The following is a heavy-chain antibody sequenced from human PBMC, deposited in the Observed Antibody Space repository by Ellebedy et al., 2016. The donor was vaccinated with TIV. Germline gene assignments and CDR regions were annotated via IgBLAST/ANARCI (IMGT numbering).Heavy chain of an antibody. Sequence: SETLSLTXTVSGGSISSYYWSWIRQPPGKGLEWIGYIYYSGSTNYNPSLKSRVTISVDTSKNQFSLKLSSVTAADTAVYYCARDERYCGGDCYSDDAFDIWGQGTMVTVSS. J-gene: IGHJ3*02. CDR3: ARDERYCGGDCYSDDAFDI. CDR1: GGSISSYY. V-gene: IGHV4-59*12. D-gene: IGHD2-21*02. CDR2: IYYSGST.